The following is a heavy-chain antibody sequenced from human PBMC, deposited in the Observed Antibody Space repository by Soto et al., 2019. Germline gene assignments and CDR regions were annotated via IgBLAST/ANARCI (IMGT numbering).Heavy chain of an antibody. CDR3: AREGAYCTNGVCYGMDV. J-gene: IGHJ6*02. V-gene: IGHV1-69*06. D-gene: IGHD2-8*01. Sequence: QVQLVQSGAEVKKPGSSVKVSCMASGGTFSSYAISWVRQAPGQGLEWMGGIIPIFGTANYAQKFQGRVTITADKSTSTAYMELSSLRSEDTAVYYCAREGAYCTNGVCYGMDVWGQGTTVTVSS. CDR2: IIPIFGTA. CDR1: GGTFSSYA.